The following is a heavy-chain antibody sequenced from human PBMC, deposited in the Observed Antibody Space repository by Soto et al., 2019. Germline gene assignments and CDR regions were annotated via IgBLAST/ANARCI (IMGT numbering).Heavy chain of an antibody. Sequence: GGSLRLSCAASGFTFSSYSMNWVHQAPGKGLEWISYISTTSSSIYYADSVKGRFTISRDNAKNSLFLQMNSLRDEDTAVYYCARKGVAFDYWGQGALVTVSS. CDR1: GFTFSSYS. CDR3: ARKGVAFDY. D-gene: IGHD3-3*01. CDR2: ISTTSSSI. J-gene: IGHJ4*02. V-gene: IGHV3-48*02.